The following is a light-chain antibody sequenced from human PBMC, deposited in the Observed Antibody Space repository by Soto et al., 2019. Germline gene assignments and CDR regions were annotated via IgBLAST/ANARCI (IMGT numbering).Light chain of an antibody. V-gene: IGKV1-5*01. CDR3: QQYYSYPLT. Sequence: IPMTQSPSTLSASLLDSVPVXLRASQSVSGWLAWYQQKPGEAPKLLIYDASALPRGVPSRFSGSGSGTEFTLTISSLQPEDFATYYCQQYYSYPLTFGGGTKVDIK. CDR2: DAS. CDR1: QSVSGW. J-gene: IGKJ4*01.